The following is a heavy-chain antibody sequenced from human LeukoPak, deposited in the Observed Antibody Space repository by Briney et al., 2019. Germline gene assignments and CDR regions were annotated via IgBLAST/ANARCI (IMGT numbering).Heavy chain of an antibody. CDR1: GFTFSSYA. J-gene: IGHJ4*02. CDR2: IGGGGCCA. Sequence: GGSLRLSCAASGFTFSSYAMTWVRQAPGKGLEWLSAIGGGGCCASYPDSVKGRFTISRDNAKNSLFLQMENLRVEDTAFYYCVRDLHYSRLDYWGQGMLVAVSS. V-gene: IGHV3-23*01. D-gene: IGHD4-11*01. CDR3: VRDLHYSRLDY.